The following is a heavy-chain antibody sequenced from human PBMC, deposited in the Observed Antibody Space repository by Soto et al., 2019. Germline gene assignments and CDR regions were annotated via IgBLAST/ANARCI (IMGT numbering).Heavy chain of an antibody. CDR3: AKEVRGVIILVVWDY. V-gene: IGHV3-23*01. CDR1: GFTFSSYA. Sequence: EVQLLESGGGLVQPGGSLRLSCAASGFTFSSYAMSWVRQAPGKGLEWVSAISGSGGSTYDADSVKGRFTISRDNSKNPLYLHMPSLRAEDTAVYCCAKEVRGVIILVVWDYWGQGTLIAVSS. CDR2: ISGSGGST. J-gene: IGHJ4*02. D-gene: IGHD3-10*01.